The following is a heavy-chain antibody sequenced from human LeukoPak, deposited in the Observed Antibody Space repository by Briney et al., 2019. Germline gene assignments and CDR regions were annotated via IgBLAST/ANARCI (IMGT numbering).Heavy chain of an antibody. V-gene: IGHV1-8*01. CDR3: ARNLLDSSGWYFIYYFDY. CDR2: MNPNSGNT. CDR1: GYTFTSYD. D-gene: IGHD6-19*01. J-gene: IGHJ4*02. Sequence: GASVKVSCKASGYTFTSYDINWVRQATGQGLEWVRWMNPNSGNTGYAQKFQGRVTMTRNTSISTAYMELSSLRSEDTAVYYCARNLLDSSGWYFIYYFDYWGQGTLVTVSS.